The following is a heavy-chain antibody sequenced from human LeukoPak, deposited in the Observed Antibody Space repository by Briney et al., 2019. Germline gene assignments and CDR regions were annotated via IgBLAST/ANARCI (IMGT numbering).Heavy chain of an antibody. J-gene: IGHJ4*02. CDR3: ARDPPYYDNSGYYYDY. V-gene: IGHV3-21*01. D-gene: IGHD3-22*01. CDR1: GFTFSPYS. Sequence: GGSLRLSCAASGFTFSPYSMNWVRQAPGKGLEWVSSISGSSLYIYYADSVKGRFTISRDNAKNSLYLQMNSLRAADTAVYYCARDPPYYDNSGYYYDYWGQGTLVTVSS. CDR2: ISGSSLYI.